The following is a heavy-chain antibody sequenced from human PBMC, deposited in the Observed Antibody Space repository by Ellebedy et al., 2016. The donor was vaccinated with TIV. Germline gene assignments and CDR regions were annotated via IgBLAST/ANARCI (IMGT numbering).Heavy chain of an antibody. D-gene: IGHD6-13*01. CDR2: INPNSGGT. Sequence: ASVKVSCKASGYTFTGYYMHWVRQVPGQGLEWMGWINPNSGGTNYAQKFQGWVTMTRDTSISTAYMELSRLRSDDTAVYYCARGSSSRWYVAFDIWGQGTMVTVSS. CDR1: GYTFTGYY. CDR3: ARGSSSRWYVAFDI. V-gene: IGHV1-2*04. J-gene: IGHJ3*02.